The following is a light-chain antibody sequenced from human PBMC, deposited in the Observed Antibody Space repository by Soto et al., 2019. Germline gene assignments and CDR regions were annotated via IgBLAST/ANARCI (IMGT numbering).Light chain of an antibody. J-gene: IGKJ4*01. Sequence: DIVLTQSPASLSAAVGGRVTISCRASQAINRYLTWYQQTPGKAPKLLIFSTSTLDTGIPARFSGSRTGTDFTLTINSLEPEDFATYYCQQSYNSPHTFGRGTKVEIK. CDR3: QQSYNSPHT. CDR1: QAINRY. V-gene: IGKV1-39*01. CDR2: STS.